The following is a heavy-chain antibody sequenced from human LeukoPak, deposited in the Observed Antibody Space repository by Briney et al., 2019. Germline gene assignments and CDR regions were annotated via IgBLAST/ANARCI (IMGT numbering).Heavy chain of an antibody. D-gene: IGHD3-9*01. Sequence: SETLSLTCTVSGGSISSYYWSWIRQPAGKGLEWIGRIYTSGSTNYNPSPKSRVTMSVDTSKNQFSLKLSSVTAADTAVFYCARDQLVRYFDWLPNYYYMDVWGKGTTVTVSS. CDR1: GGSISSYY. CDR3: ARDQLVRYFDWLPNYYYMDV. V-gene: IGHV4-4*07. J-gene: IGHJ6*03. CDR2: IYTSGST.